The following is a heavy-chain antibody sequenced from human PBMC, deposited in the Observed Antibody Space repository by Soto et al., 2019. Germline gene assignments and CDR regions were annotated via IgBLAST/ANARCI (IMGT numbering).Heavy chain of an antibody. D-gene: IGHD6-19*01. CDR2: ISWNSGSI. V-gene: IGHV3-9*01. J-gene: IGHJ4*02. Sequence: GGSLRLSCAASGFTFDDYAMHWVRQAPGKGLEWVSGISWNSGSIGYADSVKGRFTISRDNAKNSLYLQMNSLRAEDTALYYCAKDSGWYYYYFDYWGQGTLVTVSS. CDR1: GFTFDDYA. CDR3: AKDSGWYYYYFDY.